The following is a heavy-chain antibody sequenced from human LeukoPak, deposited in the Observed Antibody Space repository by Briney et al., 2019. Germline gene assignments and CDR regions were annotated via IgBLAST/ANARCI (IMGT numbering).Heavy chain of an antibody. Sequence: SQTLSLTCSVSSGSISSGGYYWSWIRQNPGRGLEWIGQMDNTGSTDYNPSLESRVTISGDTSKNQFSLKLTSVSAADTAVYYCARVVASGRRGLFDSCGRAAQVAVSS. V-gene: IGHV4-31*03. CDR3: ARVVASGRRGLFDS. CDR1: SGSISSGGYY. D-gene: IGHD3-10*01. J-gene: IGHJ4*02. CDR2: MDNTGST.